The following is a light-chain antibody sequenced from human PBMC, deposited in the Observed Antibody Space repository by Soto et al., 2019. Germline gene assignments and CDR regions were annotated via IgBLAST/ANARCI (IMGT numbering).Light chain of an antibody. CDR2: GAS. CDR1: QSVSSSY. V-gene: IGKV3-20*01. J-gene: IGKJ1*01. Sequence: EIVLTQSPGTLSLSPGERATLSCRASQSVSSSYLAWYQQKPGQAPRLLIYGASSRATGIPDRFSGSDFGTDFTLSITRLEPEDFAVYYCQQYGSSPWAFGQGTKV. CDR3: QQYGSSPWA.